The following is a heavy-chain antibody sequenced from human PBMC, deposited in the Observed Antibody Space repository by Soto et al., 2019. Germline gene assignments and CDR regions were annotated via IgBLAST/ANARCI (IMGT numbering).Heavy chain of an antibody. J-gene: IGHJ4*01. V-gene: IGHV4-59*01. CDR2: IYYSGST. D-gene: IGHD3-22*01. Sequence: SETLSLTCTVSGDSISSYYWTWIRQPPGKGLEWIGHIYYSGSTSYNPSLKSRGSISGNTSNKEFSLKFSSVNAADTAVYYCARVLHYDDSSGSYAWYFVYGCPGSLVTVFS. CDR3: ARVLHYDDSSGSYAWYFVY. CDR1: GDSISSYY.